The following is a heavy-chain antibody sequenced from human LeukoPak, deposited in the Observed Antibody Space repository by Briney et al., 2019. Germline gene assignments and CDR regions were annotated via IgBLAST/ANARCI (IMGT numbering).Heavy chain of an antibody. Sequence: ASVKVSCKASGFTFTGHYMHWMRQAPGQGLEWMGWINPNSGGTNYAQKFQGRVTMTRDTSISTAYMELSRLRSDDTAVYYCARAEMIAAAGPNDAFDIWGQGTMVTVSS. V-gene: IGHV1-2*02. CDR3: ARAEMIAAAGPNDAFDI. J-gene: IGHJ3*02. D-gene: IGHD6-13*01. CDR1: GFTFTGHY. CDR2: INPNSGGT.